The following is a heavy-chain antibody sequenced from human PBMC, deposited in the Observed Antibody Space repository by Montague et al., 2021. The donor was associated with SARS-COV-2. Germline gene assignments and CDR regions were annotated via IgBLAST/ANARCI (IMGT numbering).Heavy chain of an antibody. D-gene: IGHD4-17*01. CDR2: TNYRSKWTS. J-gene: IGHJ4*02. V-gene: IGHV6-1*01. CDR1: GDSVWSNTAA. CDR3: VRDTGSAQAGFDA. Sequence: CAISGDSVWSNTAAWNWIRQSPSGGLEWLGRTNYRSKWTSDYATSVEGRISIDPDTSKNQFFLHLRSVTPEDTGVYYCVRDTGSAQAGFDAWGQGTLVTLT.